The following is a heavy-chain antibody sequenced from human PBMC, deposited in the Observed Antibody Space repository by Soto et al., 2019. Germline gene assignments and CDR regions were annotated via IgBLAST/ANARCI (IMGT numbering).Heavy chain of an antibody. D-gene: IGHD3-22*01. CDR3: VRDTYYYHSSGPAPFEY. CDR2: ISGYNGNT. CDR1: GYSFTTYG. Sequence: QIQLVQSGTEVKRSGASVKVSCKTSGYSFTTYGLIWVRQAPGRGLEWVGWISGYNGNTNYAQKFQGTVSLTTDTPTHTGYMEIKSLSSDDTAVYYCVRDTYYYHSSGPAPFEYWGQGTQVTVSS. V-gene: IGHV1-18*01. J-gene: IGHJ4*02.